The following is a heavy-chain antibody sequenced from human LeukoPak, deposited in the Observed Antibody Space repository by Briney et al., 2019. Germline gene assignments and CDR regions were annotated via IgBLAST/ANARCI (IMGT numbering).Heavy chain of an antibody. CDR3: ARDFYYDSSGYNYFDY. Sequence: SVKVSCKASGGTFSSYAISWVRQAPGQGLEWMGGIIPIFGTANYAQKFQGRVTITADESTSTAYMEPSSLRSEDTAVYYCARDFYYDSSGYNYFDYWGQGTLVTVSS. J-gene: IGHJ4*02. V-gene: IGHV1-69*13. CDR2: IIPIFGTA. D-gene: IGHD3-22*01. CDR1: GGTFSSYA.